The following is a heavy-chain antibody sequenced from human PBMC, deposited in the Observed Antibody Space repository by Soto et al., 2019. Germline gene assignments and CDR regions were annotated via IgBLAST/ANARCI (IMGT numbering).Heavy chain of an antibody. CDR1: GFTFSDHH. Sequence: EVQLVESGGGLVQPGGSLRLSCAASGFTFSDHHMDWVRQAPGKGLEWVGRARNKAHSYTTAYAASVKGRFTISRDDSKNTLYLQMNSLRAEDTAVYYCARVPYYYDSSGYYYSSYYFDYWGQGTLVTVSS. D-gene: IGHD3-22*01. V-gene: IGHV3-72*01. CDR3: ARVPYYYDSSGYYYSSYYFDY. CDR2: ARNKAHSYTT. J-gene: IGHJ4*02.